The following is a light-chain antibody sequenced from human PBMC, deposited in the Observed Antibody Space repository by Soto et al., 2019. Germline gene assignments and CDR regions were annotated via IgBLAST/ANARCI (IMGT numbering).Light chain of an antibody. Sequence: DIQMTQSPSSLSASVGDRVTITCRASQSISSYLNWYRQKSGKAPKLLIYAASSLQSGVPSRFSGSGSGTDFTLTISSLQPEDFATYYCPQSYSSPPTFGQGTMVDIK. CDR2: AAS. J-gene: IGKJ1*01. CDR1: QSISSY. V-gene: IGKV1-39*01. CDR3: PQSYSSPPT.